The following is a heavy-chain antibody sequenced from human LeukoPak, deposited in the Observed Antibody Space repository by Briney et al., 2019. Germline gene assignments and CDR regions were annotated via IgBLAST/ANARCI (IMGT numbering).Heavy chain of an antibody. CDR3: ARVTVADYFDY. D-gene: IGHD4-23*01. Sequence: SETLSLTCAVYGGSFSGYYWSWIRQPPGKGLEWIGSIYYSGSTYYNPSLKSRVTISVDTSKNQFSLKLSSVTAADTAVYYCARVTVADYFDYWGQGTLVTVSS. J-gene: IGHJ4*02. V-gene: IGHV4-34*01. CDR2: IYYSGST. CDR1: GGSFSGYY.